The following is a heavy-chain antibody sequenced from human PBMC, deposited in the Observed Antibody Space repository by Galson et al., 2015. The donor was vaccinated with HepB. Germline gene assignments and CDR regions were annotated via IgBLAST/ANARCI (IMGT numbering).Heavy chain of an antibody. CDR3: AARITMAGQFDY. V-gene: IGHV1-2*02. CDR2: INLNSGGT. J-gene: IGHJ4*02. Sequence: SVKVSCKASGHTFTGYYMHWVRQAPGQGLEWMGWINLNSGGTNYAQKFQGRVTMTRDTSINTVYMELSRLRSDDTAVYYCAARITMAGQFDYWGQGTLVTVSS. CDR1: GHTFTGYY. D-gene: IGHD6-19*01.